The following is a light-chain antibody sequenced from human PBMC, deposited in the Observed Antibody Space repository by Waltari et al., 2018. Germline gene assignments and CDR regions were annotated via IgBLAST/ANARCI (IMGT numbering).Light chain of an antibody. V-gene: IGLV1-44*01. CDR2: TDN. Sequence: QSVLTQPPSGSGTPGQRVTISCSGSYSNIGRNAVNWYQQLPETAPKLLIYTDNQRPSGVPDRFSGSKSGTSASLAISGLQSEDEADYHCATWDDSLNAWVFGGGTKVTVL. CDR1: YSNIGRNA. CDR3: ATWDDSLNAWV. J-gene: IGLJ3*02.